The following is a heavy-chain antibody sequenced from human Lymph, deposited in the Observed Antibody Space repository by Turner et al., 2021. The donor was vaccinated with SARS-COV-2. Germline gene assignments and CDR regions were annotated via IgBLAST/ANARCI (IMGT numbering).Heavy chain of an antibody. Sequence: QVQLQESGPRLVKPLETLSLTCTVSGGSMNSNYWSWVRQPPGKRLEWIGYIYYRGGTNYNPSHESRVTISVDTSRNQFSLDLTAVTAADTAIYYCARETVNNWVDPWGQGTLVTVSS. CDR1: GGSMNSNY. J-gene: IGHJ5*02. CDR3: ARETVNNWVDP. D-gene: IGHD2-21*02. V-gene: IGHV4-59*01. CDR2: IYYRGGT.